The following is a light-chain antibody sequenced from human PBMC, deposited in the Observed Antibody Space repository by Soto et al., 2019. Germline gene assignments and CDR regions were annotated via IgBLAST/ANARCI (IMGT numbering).Light chain of an antibody. CDR3: RSYAPSDVV. J-gene: IGLJ2*01. CDR1: PSDVGGSNS. Sequence: QSALTQPPSASGSPGQSVTISCTGTPSDVGGSNSVSWYQQHPGKAPKLMIYDVNNRPSGVPARFSGSKSGNTASLTVSGLQAADEAYSFCRSYAPSDVVFGGGTKLPVL. V-gene: IGLV2-8*01. CDR2: DVN.